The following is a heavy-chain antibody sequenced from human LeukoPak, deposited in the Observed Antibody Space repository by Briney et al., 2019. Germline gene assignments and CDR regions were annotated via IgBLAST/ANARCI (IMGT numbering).Heavy chain of an antibody. Sequence: NAPGPSLVRPTQTLTLTCTFSGFSVSTIGGGVGWIRQPPGKALEWLGVISWNDDKRYSPSLKNRLTITRDTSKSQLVLTMTNMDTVDTATYYCAHNGLGSHYFDYWGQRALVSVSS. CDR2: ISWNDDK. CDR3: AHNGLGSHYFDY. CDR1: GFSVSTIGGG. V-gene: IGHV2-5*01. D-gene: IGHD3/OR15-3a*01. J-gene: IGHJ4*02.